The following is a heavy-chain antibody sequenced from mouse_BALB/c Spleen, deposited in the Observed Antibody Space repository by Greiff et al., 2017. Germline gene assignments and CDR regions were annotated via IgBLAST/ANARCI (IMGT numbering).Heavy chain of an antibody. J-gene: IGHJ1*01. V-gene: IGHV5-4*02. CDR3: ARGGYGNPLNGPHWYFDV. D-gene: IGHD2-1*01. CDR1: GFTFSDYY. CDR2: ISDGGSYT. Sequence: DVMFVESGGGLVKPGGSLKLSCAASGFTFSDYYMYWVRQTPEKRLEWVATISDGGSYTYYPDSVKGRFTISRDNAKNNLYLQMSSLKSEDTAMYYCARGGYGNPLNGPHWYFDVWGEGTTVTVSS.